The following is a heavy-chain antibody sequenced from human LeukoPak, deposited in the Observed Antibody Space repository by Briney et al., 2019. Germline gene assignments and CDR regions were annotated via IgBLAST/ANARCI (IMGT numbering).Heavy chain of an antibody. V-gene: IGHV3-23*01. CDR2: ISGSGGST. Sequence: PGGSLRLSCAASGFTFSSYAMTWVRQAPGKGLEWVSVISGSGGSTYYADSVKGRFTISRDNAKKSLYLQMNNLRAEDTAVYYCARRDCDSIKCRGSNWFDPWGQGTLVSVSS. D-gene: IGHD3-22*01. CDR3: ARRDCDSIKCRGSNWFDP. J-gene: IGHJ5*02. CDR1: GFTFSSYA.